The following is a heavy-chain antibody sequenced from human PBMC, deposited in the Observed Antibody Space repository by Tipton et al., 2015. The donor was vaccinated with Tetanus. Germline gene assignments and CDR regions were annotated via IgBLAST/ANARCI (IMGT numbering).Heavy chain of an antibody. V-gene: IGHV1-69*01. Sequence: QSGPEVKKPGSSVKVSCKASGGTFSSYAISWVRQAPGQGLEWMGGIIPIFGTANYAQKFQGRVTITADESTSTAYMELSSLRSGDTAVYYCARDRPPFYGSGSPKRDNWFDPWGQGTLVTVSS. J-gene: IGHJ5*02. D-gene: IGHD3-10*01. CDR1: GGTFSSYA. CDR3: ARDRPPFYGSGSPKRDNWFDP. CDR2: IIPIFGTA.